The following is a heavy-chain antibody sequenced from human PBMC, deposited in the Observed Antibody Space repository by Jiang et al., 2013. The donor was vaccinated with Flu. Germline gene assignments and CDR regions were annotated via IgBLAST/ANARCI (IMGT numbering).Heavy chain of an antibody. D-gene: IGHD2-15*01. CDR2: ISSSGSYT. V-gene: IGHV3-11*06. Sequence: VQLVESGGGLVKPGGSLRLSCATSGFTFSDYYMNWIRQAPGKGLEWVSYISSSGSYTNYADSVKGRFTISRDNAKNSLYLLMNSLRAEDTAVYYCARRYCSGGSCYPMTFDYWGQGTWSPSPQ. CDR1: GFTFSDYY. CDR3: ARRYCSGGSCYPMTFDY. J-gene: IGHJ4*02.